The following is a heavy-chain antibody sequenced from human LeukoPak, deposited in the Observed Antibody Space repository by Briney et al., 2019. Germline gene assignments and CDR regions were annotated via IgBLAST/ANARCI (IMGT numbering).Heavy chain of an antibody. J-gene: IGHJ4*02. Sequence: QAPGQGREWMGGFIPIFGTANYAQKFQGRVTITTDESTSTAYMELSSLRSEDTAVYYCAKEGHFNGSGSYYGYWGQGTLVTVSS. V-gene: IGHV1-69*05. CDR2: FIPIFGTA. D-gene: IGHD3-10*01. CDR3: AKEGHFNGSGSYYGY.